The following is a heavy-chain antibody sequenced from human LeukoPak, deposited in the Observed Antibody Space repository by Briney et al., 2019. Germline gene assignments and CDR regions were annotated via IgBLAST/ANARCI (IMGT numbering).Heavy chain of an antibody. CDR3: ARDAAWVGRDY. D-gene: IGHD1-26*01. Sequence: ASVKVSCKASGGTLSSYAISWVRQAPGQGLEWMGWISAYNGNTNYAQKLQGRVTMTTDTSTSTAYMELRSLRSDDTAVYYCARDAAWVGRDYWGQGTLVTVSS. CDR2: ISAYNGNT. J-gene: IGHJ4*02. V-gene: IGHV1-18*01. CDR1: GGTLSSYA.